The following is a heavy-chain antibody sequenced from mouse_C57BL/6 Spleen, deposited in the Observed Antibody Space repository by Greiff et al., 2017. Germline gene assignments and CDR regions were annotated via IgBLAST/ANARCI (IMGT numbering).Heavy chain of an antibody. CDR2: IYPGDGDT. CDR1: GYAFSSSW. D-gene: IGHD3-1*01. J-gene: IGHJ2*01. Sequence: VMLVESGPELVKPGASVKISCKASGYAFSSSWMNWVKQRPGKGLEWIGRIYPGDGDTNYNGKFKGKATLTADKASSTAYMQLSSLTSEDSAVYFCARSGESLYYFDYWGQGTTLTVSS. V-gene: IGHV1-82*01. CDR3: ARSGESLYYFDY.